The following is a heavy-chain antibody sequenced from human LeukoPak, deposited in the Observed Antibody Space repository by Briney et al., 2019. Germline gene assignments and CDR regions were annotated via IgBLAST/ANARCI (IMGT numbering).Heavy chain of an antibody. CDR3: ARGPLPLYYYDSSGYYHRGLDY. CDR1: GGSVSSGSYY. Sequence: PSETLSLTCTVSGGSVSSGSYYWSWLRQPPGKGLEWIGYIYYSGSTNYNPSLKSRVTISVDTSNNPFSLKLSSVTAADTAVYYCARGPLPLYYYDSSGYYHRGLDYWGQGTLVTVSS. CDR2: IYYSGST. V-gene: IGHV4-61*01. D-gene: IGHD3-22*01. J-gene: IGHJ4*02.